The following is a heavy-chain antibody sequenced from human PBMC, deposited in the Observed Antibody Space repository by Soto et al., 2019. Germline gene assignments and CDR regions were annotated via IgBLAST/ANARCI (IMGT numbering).Heavy chain of an antibody. V-gene: IGHV4-31*03. Sequence: QVQLQESGPGLVKPSQTLSLTCSVSGDSISRIDYYWTWIRQHPEKGLEWIGNIYFRGNTYYSPSLESRLTISVDTSTKQFSLKLTSVTAADTAVYYCAREGGSYDSGGYLIRGAFDIWGQGTMVTVSS. CDR1: GDSISRIDYY. D-gene: IGHD3-22*01. J-gene: IGHJ3*02. CDR2: IYFRGNT. CDR3: AREGGSYDSGGYLIRGAFDI.